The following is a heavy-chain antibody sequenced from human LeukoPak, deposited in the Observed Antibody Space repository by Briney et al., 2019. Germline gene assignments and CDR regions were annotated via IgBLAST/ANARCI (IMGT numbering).Heavy chain of an antibody. CDR3: ARHPLRGGFDC. J-gene: IGHJ4*02. V-gene: IGHV4-59*08. CDR1: GVSITDYY. CDR2: IFHTGDT. Sequence: SETLSLTCTVSGVSITDYYWGWIRQPPGKGLEWIAYIFHTGDTRYNPSLKSRITISLDTSKNQFSLKLNSVTAADTAVYYCARHPLRGGFDCWGQGTLVTVSS.